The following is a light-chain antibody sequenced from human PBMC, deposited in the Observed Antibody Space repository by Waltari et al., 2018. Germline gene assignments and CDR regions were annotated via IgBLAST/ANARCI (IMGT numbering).Light chain of an antibody. CDR1: SRHSSNI. CDR2: VNSDGSH. Sequence: QLVLTQSPSASASLGASVKLTCTLSSRHSSNILAWLQQQPGKGPRYLMKVNSDGSHRKGDEIPDRFSGSSSGAERYLTFSSLQSEDEADYYCETGGHGTWVFGGGTKLTVL. V-gene: IGLV4-69*01. CDR3: ETGGHGTWV. J-gene: IGLJ3*02.